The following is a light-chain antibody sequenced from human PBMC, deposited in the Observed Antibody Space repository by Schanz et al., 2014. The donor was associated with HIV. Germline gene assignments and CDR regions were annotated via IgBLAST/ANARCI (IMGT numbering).Light chain of an antibody. V-gene: IGLV2-14*02. J-gene: IGLJ3*02. CDR3: SSYAGTNNLWV. CDR2: EGS. CDR1: SSDVGSYNL. Sequence: QSALTQPASVSGSPGQSITISCTGPSSDVGSYNLVSWYQQHPGKAPKLMIYEGSKRPSGVSNRVSGSKSGNTASLTVSGLQAEDEADYYCSSYAGTNNLWVFGGGTKLTVL.